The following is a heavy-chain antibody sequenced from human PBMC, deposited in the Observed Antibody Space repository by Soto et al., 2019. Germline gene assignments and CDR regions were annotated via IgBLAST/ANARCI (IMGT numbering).Heavy chain of an antibody. CDR3: ARDGSRGLTNWFDP. D-gene: IGHD6-13*01. Sequence: SVKVSCKAPGFTFTSSAVQWVRQARGQRLEWMGWIDAGSGNTKYSQKFQDRVTMTRDTSASTAYMELSSLRSEDTAVYYCARDGSRGLTNWFDPWGQGTLVTSPQ. CDR2: IDAGSGNT. V-gene: IGHV1-3*01. CDR1: GFTFTSSA. J-gene: IGHJ5*02.